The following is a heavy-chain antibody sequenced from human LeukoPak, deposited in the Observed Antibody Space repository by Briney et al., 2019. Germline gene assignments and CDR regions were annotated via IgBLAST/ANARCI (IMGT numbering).Heavy chain of an antibody. CDR1: GGSFSGYY. CDR3: AGMYYDILTGYYGFFDY. V-gene: IGHV4-34*01. Sequence: SETLSLTCAVYGGSFSGYYWSWIRQPPGKGLEWIGEISHSGSTNYNPSLKSRVTISVDTSKNQFSLKLSSVTAADTAVYYCAGMYYDILTGYYGFFDYWGQGTLVTVSS. CDR2: ISHSGST. D-gene: IGHD3-9*01. J-gene: IGHJ4*02.